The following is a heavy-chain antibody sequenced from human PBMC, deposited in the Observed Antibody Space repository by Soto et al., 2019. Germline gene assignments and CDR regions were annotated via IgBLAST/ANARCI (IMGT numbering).Heavy chain of an antibody. CDR2: IWYDGSNK. Sequence: QVQLVESGGGVVQPGRSLRLSCAASGFTFSSYGMHWVRQAPGKGLEWVAVIWYDGSNKYYADSVKGRFTISRDNSKNTLYLQMNSLRAEDTAGYYCARDDYSNLRDYWGQGTLVTVSS. V-gene: IGHV3-33*01. CDR1: GFTFSSYG. J-gene: IGHJ4*02. CDR3: ARDDYSNLRDY. D-gene: IGHD4-4*01.